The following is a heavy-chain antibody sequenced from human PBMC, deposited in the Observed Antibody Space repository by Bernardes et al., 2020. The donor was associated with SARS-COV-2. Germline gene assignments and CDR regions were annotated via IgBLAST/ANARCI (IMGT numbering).Heavy chain of an antibody. Sequence: GESLKISCKASGDSFTSYWIAWVRQMPGKGLEWMGIIYPGDSDTKYSPSFQGQVTISADKSISTAYLQWSSLKASDTAIYYCARGLLVPAAVQPHLDVWGQGTTVTVSS. CDR1: GDSFTSYW. CDR3: ARGLLVPAAVQPHLDV. V-gene: IGHV5-51*01. D-gene: IGHD2-2*01. J-gene: IGHJ6*02. CDR2: IYPGDSDT.